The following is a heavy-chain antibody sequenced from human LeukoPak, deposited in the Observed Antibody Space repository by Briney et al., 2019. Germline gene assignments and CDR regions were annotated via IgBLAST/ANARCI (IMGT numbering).Heavy chain of an antibody. CDR2: IWYDGSNK. V-gene: IGHV3-33*06. J-gene: IGHJ4*02. CDR3: AKDLRWLQTQPPESGY. CDR1: GFTFSSYG. Sequence: GRSLRLSCAASGFTFSSYGMHWVRQAPGKGLEWVAVIWYDGSNKYYADSVKGRFTISRDNSKNTLYLQMNSLRAEDTAVYYCAKDLRWLQTQPPESGYWGQGTLVTVSS. D-gene: IGHD5-24*01.